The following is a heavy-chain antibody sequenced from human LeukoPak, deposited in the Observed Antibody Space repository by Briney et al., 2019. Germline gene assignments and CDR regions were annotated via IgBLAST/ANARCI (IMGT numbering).Heavy chain of an antibody. CDR1: GFTFSNYA. CDR3: AKGGRDTGGNWFDP. D-gene: IGHD2-8*02. CDR2: ISVCGGDT. J-gene: IGHJ5*02. V-gene: IGHV3-23*01. Sequence: GGSLRLSCAASGFTFSNYAMTWVRQAPGKGLEWVSGISVCGGDTYYADSVKGRFTISRDNSKKTVHLQMSSLRAEDTAVYYCAKGGRDTGGNWFDPWGQGTLVTVSS.